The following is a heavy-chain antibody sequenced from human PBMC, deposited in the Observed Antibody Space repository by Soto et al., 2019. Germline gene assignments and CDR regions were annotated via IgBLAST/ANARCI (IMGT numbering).Heavy chain of an antibody. V-gene: IGHV2-26*01. CDR1: GFSLTTGKMG. CDR2: IFSDNER. D-gene: IGHD3-9*01. Sequence: GPTLVNPTETLTLTCTVSGFSLTTGKMGVSWIRQPPGKALEWLAHIFSDNERSYSTSLRGRLTISKDTSGSQVVLSMTNVDPVDTATYYCARMKVDSYQFYYAMDVWGQGTTVTVSS. J-gene: IGHJ6*02. CDR3: ARMKVDSYQFYYAMDV.